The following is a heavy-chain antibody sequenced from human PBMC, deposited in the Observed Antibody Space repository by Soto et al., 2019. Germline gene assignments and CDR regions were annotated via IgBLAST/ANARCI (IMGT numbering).Heavy chain of an antibody. CDR2: IYGDDDK. J-gene: IGHJ4*02. CDR3: AQRHRDSAGLFDY. CDR1: GFSLSTSAVG. V-gene: IGHV2-5*02. Sequence: QITLKESGPTLVKPTQTLTLTCTFSGFSLSTSAVGVGWIRQPPGKALEWLTVIYGDDDKRSSPSLRSRLTMTKDNSNNQVVLRMTNMDPVDTATYYCAQRHRDSAGLFDYWGQGTLVTVSS.